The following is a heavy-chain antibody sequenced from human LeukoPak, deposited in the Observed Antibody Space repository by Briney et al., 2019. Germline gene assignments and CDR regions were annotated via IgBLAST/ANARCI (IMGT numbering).Heavy chain of an antibody. J-gene: IGHJ4*02. D-gene: IGHD6-13*01. V-gene: IGHV3-11*06. Sequence: GGSLRLSRAASGFTSSDYYMSWIRESAGPRVEGGSYISSSSSYTNYADTVTGRFTISRHNAQTSIYLPMNRPRAEHTAVYYCARARPQYSSSWLRDEGGYYFADWGQGTLVAVPS. CDR2: ISSSSSYT. CDR3: ARARPQYSSSWLRDEGGYYFAD. CDR1: GFTSSDYY.